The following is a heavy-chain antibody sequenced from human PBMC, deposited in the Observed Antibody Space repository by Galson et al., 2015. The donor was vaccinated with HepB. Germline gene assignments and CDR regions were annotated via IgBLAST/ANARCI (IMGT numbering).Heavy chain of an antibody. CDR1: GYTFTSYG. J-gene: IGHJ6*02. CDR3: ARVPRSDYGSGSYYRGGYYYYGMDV. D-gene: IGHD3-10*01. V-gene: IGHV1-18*04. Sequence: SVKVSCKASGYTFTSYGISWVRQAPGQGLEWMGWISAYNGNTNYAQKLQGRVTMTTDTSTSTAYMELRSLRSDDTAVYYCARVPRSDYGSGSYYRGGYYYYGMDVWGQGTTVTVSS. CDR2: ISAYNGNT.